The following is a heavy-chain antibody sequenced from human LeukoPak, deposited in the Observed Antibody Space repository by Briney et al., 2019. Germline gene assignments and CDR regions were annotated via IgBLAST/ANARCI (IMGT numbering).Heavy chain of an antibody. D-gene: IGHD3-10*01. V-gene: IGHV3-23*01. Sequence: PGGSLRLSCAASGFSFSNYAMTWVRQAPGKGLEWVSAIGGSGIDTHYADSVKGRFTISRDNSKNTLHLQMNSLRAEDTAVYYCAKVFDLGIFYGDDYWGQGTLVTVSS. J-gene: IGHJ4*02. CDR1: GFSFSNYA. CDR2: IGGSGIDT. CDR3: AKVFDLGIFYGDDY.